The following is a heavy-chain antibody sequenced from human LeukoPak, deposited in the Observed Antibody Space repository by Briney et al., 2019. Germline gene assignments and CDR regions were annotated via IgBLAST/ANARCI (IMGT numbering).Heavy chain of an antibody. V-gene: IGHV3-53*01. D-gene: IGHD1-26*01. CDR1: GFTVSRNY. J-gene: IGHJ4*02. Sequence: GGSLRLSCAASGFTVSRNYMSWVRQAPGKGLEWVSVIYSADSAYYADSVRGRFTISRDNSKDTLYLQMNSLRADDTAVYYCAREVGGGATNYFDYWGQGTLVTVSS. CDR3: AREVGGGATNYFDY. CDR2: IYSADSA.